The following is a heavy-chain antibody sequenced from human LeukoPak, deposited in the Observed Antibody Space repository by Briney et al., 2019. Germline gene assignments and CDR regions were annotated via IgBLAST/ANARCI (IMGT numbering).Heavy chain of an antibody. CDR2: IYSSESA. CDR1: GGSINDYF. V-gene: IGHV4-59*08. Sequence: SETLSLTCTVSGGSINDYFCSWVRQPPGEGLEWIGHIYSSESASYNPSLKSRVTISVDTSKNQFSLKLSSVTAADTAVYYCARHWSGSYRSYGFDYWGQGTLVTVSS. CDR3: ARHWSGSYRSYGFDY. D-gene: IGHD1-26*01. J-gene: IGHJ4*02.